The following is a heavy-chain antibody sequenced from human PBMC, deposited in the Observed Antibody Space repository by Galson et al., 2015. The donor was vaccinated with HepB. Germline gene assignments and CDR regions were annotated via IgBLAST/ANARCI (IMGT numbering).Heavy chain of an antibody. CDR2: IDREDVET. CDR1: GDIFTELS. D-gene: IGHD1-14*01. V-gene: IGHV1-24*01. CDR3: VTKTLVEGTDARHEGFNI. J-gene: IGHJ3*02. Sequence: SVKVSCKVAGDIFTELSIHWVRQVPDKGLEWVGGIDREDVETPHAEQFQGRVTMTEDTSTDTAYMELSSLRSEDTAVYYCVTKTLVEGTDARHEGFNIWGQGTLVTVSS.